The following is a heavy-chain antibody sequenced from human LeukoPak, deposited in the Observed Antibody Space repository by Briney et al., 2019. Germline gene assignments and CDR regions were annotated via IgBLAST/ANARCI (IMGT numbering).Heavy chain of an antibody. D-gene: IGHD3-3*02. J-gene: IGHJ6*04. Sequence: PGGSLRLSCAASGFTFSSYAMSWVRQAPGKGLEWVSAISGSGGSTYYADSVKGRFTISKDNSKNTLYLEMNSLRAEDTAIYYCARLTFCRATPCYDLGSMDAWGKGTAVTVSA. CDR3: ARLTFCRATPCYDLGSMDA. CDR2: ISGSGGST. V-gene: IGHV3-23*01. CDR1: GFTFSSYA.